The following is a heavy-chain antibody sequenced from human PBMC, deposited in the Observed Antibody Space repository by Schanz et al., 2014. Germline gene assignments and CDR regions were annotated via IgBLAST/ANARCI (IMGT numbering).Heavy chain of an antibody. CDR2: IKSKTDGGTR. CDR3: TADLWFGAVWGVW. CDR1: GLTFTSAW. V-gene: IGHV3-15*01. Sequence: EVQLVESGGGLVKPGGSLRLSCATSGLTFTSAWMNWVRQAPGKGLQWVARIKSKTDGGTRDYAAPVKGRFTISTDDSKNTVYLQMNSLQTEDTPVYYCTADLWFGAVWGVWWGQGTLVTVSS. J-gene: IGHJ4*02. D-gene: IGHD3-10*01.